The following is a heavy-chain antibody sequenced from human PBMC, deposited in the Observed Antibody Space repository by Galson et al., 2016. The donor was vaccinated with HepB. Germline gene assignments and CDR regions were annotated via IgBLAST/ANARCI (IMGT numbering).Heavy chain of an antibody. Sequence: SVKVSCKASGGTFRSFGISWVRQDPGQGLEWMGGIIPMFGTADYAQKFQGRVTITADESTSTAYMELSSLTSEDTALYYCARGPPKPRYCSSSSCLRYYYYYYDMDVWGQGTTVTVSS. CDR2: IIPMFGTA. D-gene: IGHD2-2*01. CDR1: GGTFRSFG. V-gene: IGHV1-69*13. CDR3: ARGPPKPRYCSSSSCLRYYYYYYDMDV. J-gene: IGHJ6*02.